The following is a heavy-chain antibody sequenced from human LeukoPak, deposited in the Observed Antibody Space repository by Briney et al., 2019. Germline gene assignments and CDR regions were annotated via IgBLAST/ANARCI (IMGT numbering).Heavy chain of an antibody. CDR2: IIPIFGTA. CDR1: GGTFSSYA. Sequence: GASVKVSCKASGGTFSSYAISWVRQAPGQGLEWMGGIIPIFGTANYAQKFQGRVTITADKSTSTAYMELSSLRSEDTAVYYCAKQEVSRYYYDSSGYYAHWGQGTLVTVSS. CDR3: AKQEVSRYYYDSSGYYAH. V-gene: IGHV1-69*06. D-gene: IGHD3-22*01. J-gene: IGHJ4*02.